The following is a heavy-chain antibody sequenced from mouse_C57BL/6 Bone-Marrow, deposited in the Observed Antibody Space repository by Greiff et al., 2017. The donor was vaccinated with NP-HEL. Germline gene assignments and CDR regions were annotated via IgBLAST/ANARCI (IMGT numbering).Heavy chain of an antibody. D-gene: IGHD1-1*01. CDR1: GYAFSSSW. Sequence: QVQLQQSGPELVKPGASVKISCKASGYAFSSSWMNWVKQRPGKGLEWIGRIYPGDGDTNYNGKFKGKATLTADKSSSTAYMQLSSLTSEDSAVYCGARFPTVVPDWYFDVWGTGTTVTVSS. CDR2: IYPGDGDT. J-gene: IGHJ1*03. V-gene: IGHV1-82*01. CDR3: ARFPTVVPDWYFDV.